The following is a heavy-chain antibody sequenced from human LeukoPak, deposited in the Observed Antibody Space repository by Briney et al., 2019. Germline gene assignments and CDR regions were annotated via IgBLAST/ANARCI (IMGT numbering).Heavy chain of an antibody. Sequence: QSGGSLRLSCAASGFTLSSCWMHWVRQAPGEGLVWVSRSERDGSTTIYADSVKGRFTISRDNAKNTLYLQMNSLRAEDTAVYYCVRSSGRPDYWGQGTLVTVSS. D-gene: IGHD3-22*01. J-gene: IGHJ4*02. CDR1: GFTLSSCW. CDR3: VRSSGRPDY. CDR2: SERDGSTT. V-gene: IGHV3-74*01.